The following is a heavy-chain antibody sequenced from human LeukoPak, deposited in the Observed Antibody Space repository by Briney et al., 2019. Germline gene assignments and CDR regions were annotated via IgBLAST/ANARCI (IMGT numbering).Heavy chain of an antibody. J-gene: IGHJ4*02. CDR1: GGSISSYY. D-gene: IGHD3-22*01. CDR3: ARESGSSSGFDY. V-gene: IGHV4-59*01. CDR2: IYYSGST. Sequence: SETLSLTCTASGGSISSYYWSWIRQPPGKGLEWIGYIYYSGSTNYNPSLKSRVTISVDTSKNQFSLKLSSVTAADTAVYYCARESGSSSGFDYWGQGTLVTVSS.